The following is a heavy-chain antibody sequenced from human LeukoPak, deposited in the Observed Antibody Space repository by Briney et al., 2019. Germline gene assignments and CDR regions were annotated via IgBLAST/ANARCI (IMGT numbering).Heavy chain of an antibody. CDR1: GFTFSDYY. D-gene: IGHD3-10*01. V-gene: IGHV3-11*01. CDR3: ARGDYYGSGSYSSHYFDY. Sequence: GGSLRLSCAASGFTFSDYYMSWIRQAPGKGLEWVSYISSSGSTIYYADSVKGRFTISRDNAKNSLYLQMNSLRAEDTAVYYCARGDYYGSGSYSSHYFDYWGQGTLVTVSS. J-gene: IGHJ4*02. CDR2: ISSSGSTI.